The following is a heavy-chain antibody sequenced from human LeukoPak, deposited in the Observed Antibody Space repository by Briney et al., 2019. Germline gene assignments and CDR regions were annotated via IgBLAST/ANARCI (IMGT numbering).Heavy chain of an antibody. CDR1: GGSISSGGYS. D-gene: IGHD3-10*01. Sequence: PSQTLSLTCAVSGGSISSGGYSWSWIRQPPGKGLEWIGYFYHSGSTYYNPSLKSRVTISVDRSKNQFSLKLSSVTAADTAVYYCARAGEYYYGSGSLTDNWFDPWGQGTLVTVSS. CDR3: ARAGEYYYGSGSLTDNWFDP. CDR2: FYHSGST. J-gene: IGHJ5*02. V-gene: IGHV4-30-2*01.